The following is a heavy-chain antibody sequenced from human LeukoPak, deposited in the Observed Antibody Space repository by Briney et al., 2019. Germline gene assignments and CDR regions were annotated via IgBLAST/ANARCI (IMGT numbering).Heavy chain of an antibody. CDR1: GDSMTRGGYY. CDR2: IYHSGTT. CDR3: ARAVDYMNYFDY. Sequence: SETLSLTCTVSGDSMTRGGYYWSWVRQHPGKGLEWVGFIYHSGTTFYNPSLESRAAISVDTSQSQFSLKLTSVTAADTAVYYCARAVDYMNYFDYWGQGALVTVSS. D-gene: IGHD4-11*01. V-gene: IGHV4-31*03. J-gene: IGHJ4*02.